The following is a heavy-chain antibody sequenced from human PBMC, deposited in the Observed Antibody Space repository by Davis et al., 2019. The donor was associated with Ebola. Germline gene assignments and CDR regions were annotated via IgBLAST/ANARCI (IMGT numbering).Heavy chain of an antibody. Sequence: SVKVSCKASGYTFTSYYMHWVRQAPGQGLEWMGGIIPIFGTANYAQKFQGRVTITADKSTSTAYMELSSLRSEDTAVYYCARSNGYSNSWHYRNYYYGMDVWGQGTTVTVSS. V-gene: IGHV1-69*06. CDR1: GYTFTSYY. CDR3: ARSNGYSNSWHYRNYYYGMDV. CDR2: IIPIFGTA. D-gene: IGHD6-13*01. J-gene: IGHJ6*02.